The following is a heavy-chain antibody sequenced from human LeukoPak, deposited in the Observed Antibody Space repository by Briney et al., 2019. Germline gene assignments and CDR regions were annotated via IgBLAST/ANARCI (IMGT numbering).Heavy chain of an antibody. V-gene: IGHV1-8*01. Sequence: ASVKVSCKASGYTFTSYDINWVRQATGQGLEWMGWMNPNSGNTGYAQKFQGRVTMTRNTSISTAYMELSSLRSEDTAVYYCAGGGRGGVRIAVAGRLFDPWGQGTLVTVSS. CDR1: GYTFTSYD. CDR3: AGGGRGGVRIAVAGRLFDP. J-gene: IGHJ5*02. CDR2: MNPNSGNT. D-gene: IGHD6-19*01.